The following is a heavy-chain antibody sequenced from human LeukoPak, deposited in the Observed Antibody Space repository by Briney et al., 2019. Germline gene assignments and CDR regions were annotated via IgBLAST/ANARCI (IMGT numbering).Heavy chain of an antibody. CDR2: IYTSGST. V-gene: IGHV4-4*07. D-gene: IGHD2-2*01. CDR1: GGSISSYY. J-gene: IGHJ4*02. Sequence: PSETLSLTCTVSGGSISSYYWSWIRRPAGKGLEWIGRIYTSGSTNYNPSLKSRVTMSVDTSKNQFSLKLSSVTAADTAVYYCARAFPSIASLYYFDYWGQGTLVTVSS. CDR3: ARAFPSIASLYYFDY.